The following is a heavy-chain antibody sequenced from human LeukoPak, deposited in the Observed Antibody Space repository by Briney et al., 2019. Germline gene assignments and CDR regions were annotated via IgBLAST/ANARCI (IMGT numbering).Heavy chain of an antibody. D-gene: IGHD6-13*01. CDR3: AILPGYSSSWYEVDY. CDR1: GFTFSSYA. J-gene: IGHJ4*02. Sequence: GGSLRLSCAASGFTFSSYAMSWVRQAPGKGLEWVSGISGSGGSTYYADSVTGRFTISRDNSKNTLYLQMNSPRAEDTAVYYCAILPGYSSSWYEVDYWGQGTLVTVSS. V-gene: IGHV3-23*01. CDR2: ISGSGGST.